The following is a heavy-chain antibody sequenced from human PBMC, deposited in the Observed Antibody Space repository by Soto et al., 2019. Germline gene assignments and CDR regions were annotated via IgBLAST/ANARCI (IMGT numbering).Heavy chain of an antibody. J-gene: IGHJ5*02. Sequence: QVQLVQSGAEVKKPGASVKVSCKASGYTFASYAISWMRQAPGQGLEWMGWVSAYNGNTNHAQKLQASVTMTTAPSPSTAYMALRGLRSDDTAVYYCASAPPPPASWGQGTLVTFSS. CDR1: GYTFASYA. CDR2: VSAYNGNT. V-gene: IGHV1-18*01. CDR3: ASAPPPPAS.